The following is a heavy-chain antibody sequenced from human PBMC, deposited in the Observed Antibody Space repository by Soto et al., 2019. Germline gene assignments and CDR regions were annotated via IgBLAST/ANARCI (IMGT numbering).Heavy chain of an antibody. CDR2: IIPIFGTA. Sequence: QVQLVQSGAEVKKPGSSVKVSCKASGGTFSSYAISWVRQAPGQGLEWMGGIIPIFGTASYAQKFQGRVTISADESPSTAYMGLSSLRSEDTAVYYCGSHGITGTCVYYYGMDVWGQGSTVTVSS. V-gene: IGHV1-69*12. D-gene: IGHD1-7*01. CDR1: GGTFSSYA. CDR3: GSHGITGTCVYYYGMDV. J-gene: IGHJ6*02.